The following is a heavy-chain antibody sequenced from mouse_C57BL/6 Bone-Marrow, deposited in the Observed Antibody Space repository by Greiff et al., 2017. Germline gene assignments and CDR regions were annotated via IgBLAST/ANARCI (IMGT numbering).Heavy chain of an antibody. CDR1: GYTFTSYW. J-gene: IGHJ1*03. V-gene: IGHV1-72*01. Sequence: QVQLQQPGAELVKPGASVKLSCKASGYTFTSYWMHWVKQWPGRGLEWIGRIDTNSGGTKYNDKFKSKATLTVDKPSSTAYMQLSSLASEDSAVDYCARWITTVVYWYLDVWGTGTTVTVSS. CDR2: IDTNSGGT. D-gene: IGHD1-1*01. CDR3: ARWITTVVYWYLDV.